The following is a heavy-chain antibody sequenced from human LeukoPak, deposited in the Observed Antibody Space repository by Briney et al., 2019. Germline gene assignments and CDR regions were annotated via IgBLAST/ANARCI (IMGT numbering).Heavy chain of an antibody. J-gene: IGHJ4*02. CDR2: IYYSGST. V-gene: IGHV4-59*01. Sequence: PSETLSLTCTVSGGSIRSYYWSWIRQPPGKGLEWIGYIYYSGSTNYNPSLKSRVSISVDTSKNQFSLKRSSVTAADTAVYYCARTGSTVTMLYPFDHWGQGTLVTVSS. CDR3: ARTGSTVTMLYPFDH. CDR1: GGSIRSYY. D-gene: IGHD4-17*01.